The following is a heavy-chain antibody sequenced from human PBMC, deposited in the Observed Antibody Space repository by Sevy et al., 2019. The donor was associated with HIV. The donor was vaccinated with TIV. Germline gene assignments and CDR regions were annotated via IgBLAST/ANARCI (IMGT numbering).Heavy chain of an antibody. Sequence: GGSLRLSCVASGFSFSTYSMNWVRQAPGKGLEWVSSISSSSSNIDYAYSVKGRFTISRDNSKNSLYLQMNSLRAEDTAVYYCARDYSSGWRKFSWFDPWGQGTLVTVSS. CDR1: GFSFSTYS. D-gene: IGHD6-19*01. CDR3: ARDYSSGWRKFSWFDP. V-gene: IGHV3-21*06. J-gene: IGHJ5*02. CDR2: ISSSSSNI.